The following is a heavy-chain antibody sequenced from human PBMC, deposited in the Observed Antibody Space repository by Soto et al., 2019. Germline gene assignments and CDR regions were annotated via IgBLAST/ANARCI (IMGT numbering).Heavy chain of an antibody. CDR2: FRSATDGGTT. Sequence: VQLVESGGGLVKPGESLRLSCAASGFTFTNAWMNWVRQAPGNGLEWVARFRSATDGGTTDYAAPVEGRFIILRDDSISMLYLQMNSLKTEDTAVYYCTTERVGQFDFWGQGALVTVSS. V-gene: IGHV3-15*07. J-gene: IGHJ4*02. D-gene: IGHD1-26*01. CDR1: GFTFTNAW. CDR3: TTERVGQFDF.